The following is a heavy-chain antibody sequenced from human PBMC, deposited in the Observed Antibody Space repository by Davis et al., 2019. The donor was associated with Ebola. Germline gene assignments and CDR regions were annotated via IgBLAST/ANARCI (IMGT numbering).Heavy chain of an antibody. V-gene: IGHV3-48*02. CDR2: ISSSSSTI. J-gene: IGHJ4*02. D-gene: IGHD3-3*01. CDR3: ACTIFGVVSNFDH. CDR1: GFTFSTYT. Sequence: PGGSLRLSCAASGFTFSTYTMNWVRQAPGKGLEWVSYISSSSSTIYYADSVKGRFTISRDNARNSLYLQMNSLRDEDTAVYYCACTIFGVVSNFDHWGQGTLVTVSS.